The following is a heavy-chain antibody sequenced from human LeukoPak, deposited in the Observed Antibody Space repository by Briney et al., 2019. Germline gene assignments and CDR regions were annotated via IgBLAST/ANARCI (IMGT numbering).Heavy chain of an antibody. CDR1: GVSISSYY. CDR2: IYYSGST. V-gene: IGHV4-59*01. CDR3: ARDVLGGTQFDY. D-gene: IGHD1-26*01. Sequence: SETLSLTCIVSGVSISSYYWSWIRQPPGKGLEWIGFIYYSGSTNYNPSLKSRVTISVDTFKNQFSLKLRSVTAADTAVYYCARDVLGGTQFDYWGQGTLVTVSS. J-gene: IGHJ4*02.